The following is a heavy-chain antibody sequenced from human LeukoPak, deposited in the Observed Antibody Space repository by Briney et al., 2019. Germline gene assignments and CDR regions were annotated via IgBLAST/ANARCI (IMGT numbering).Heavy chain of an antibody. D-gene: IGHD3-22*01. V-gene: IGHV4-4*07. CDR1: GGSISSYY. J-gene: IGHJ4*02. CDR3: ARGRDSRGYQFKGFDY. Sequence: SETLSLTCTVSGGSISSYYWNWIRQPAGKGLEWIGRITSSRTTNYNPSLKSRLTMSVDTSKNQFSLRLSSVTAADTAVYYCARGRDSRGYQFKGFDYWGPGTLVTVSS. CDR2: ITSSRTT.